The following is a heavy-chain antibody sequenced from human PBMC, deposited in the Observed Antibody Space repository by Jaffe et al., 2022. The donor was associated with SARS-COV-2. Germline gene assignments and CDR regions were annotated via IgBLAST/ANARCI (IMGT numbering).Heavy chain of an antibody. CDR1: GFTLSDYW. Sequence: EVQLVESGGGLVQPGGSLKLSCAASGFTLSDYWMSWVRQAPGKGLEWVAKINDDGSEKYYVDSVKGRFTISRDNAKNSLYLQMNSLRVEDTALYYCARGGKSYFASWGQGTLVTVSS. J-gene: IGHJ4*02. CDR3: ARGGKSYFAS. V-gene: IGHV3-7*01. CDR2: INDDGSEK.